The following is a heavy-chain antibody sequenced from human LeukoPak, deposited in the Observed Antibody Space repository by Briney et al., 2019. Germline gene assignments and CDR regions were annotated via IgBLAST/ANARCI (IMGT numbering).Heavy chain of an antibody. Sequence: ASVKVSCKASGYTFTSYYMHWVRQAPGQGLEWMGIINPSGGSTSYAQKFQGRVTMTRDTSTSTVYMELSSLRSEDTAVYYCARLIFIMTTVTPLAYFDYWGQGTLVTVSS. CDR1: GYTFTSYY. J-gene: IGHJ4*02. CDR3: ARLIFIMTTVTPLAYFDY. D-gene: IGHD4-17*01. CDR2: INPSGGST. V-gene: IGHV1-46*01.